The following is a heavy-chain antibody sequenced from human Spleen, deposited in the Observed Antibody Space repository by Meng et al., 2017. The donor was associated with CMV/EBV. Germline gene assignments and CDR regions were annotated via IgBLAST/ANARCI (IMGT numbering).Heavy chain of an antibody. Sequence: YGESFCSYYWSWIRLPPGEGLEWIGAINRSRSTDYNPSLTRRIPMSVDTSKGQFSLKLSSVTAADTAVYYCARAGIAAAATDWYFDLWGRGTLVTVSS. J-gene: IGHJ2*01. CDR1: GESFCSYY. V-gene: IGHV4-34*01. CDR2: INRSRST. D-gene: IGHD6-13*01. CDR3: ARAGIAAAATDWYFDL.